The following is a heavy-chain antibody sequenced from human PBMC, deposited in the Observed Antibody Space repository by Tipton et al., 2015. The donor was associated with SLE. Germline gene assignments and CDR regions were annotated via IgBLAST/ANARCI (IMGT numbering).Heavy chain of an antibody. V-gene: IGHV4-34*01. D-gene: IGHD4-17*01. CDR1: GGSFTDYF. CDR2: INHSGTT. Sequence: TLSLTCAVYGGSFTDYFWCWIRQPPGKGLEWIGEINHSGTTNYNPSLKGRVSISIDTSKNHFSLQLRSMTAADTSVYFCARRGPRTTVTPGVDPWGQGTLVTVSS. J-gene: IGHJ5*02. CDR3: ARRGPRTTVTPGVDP.